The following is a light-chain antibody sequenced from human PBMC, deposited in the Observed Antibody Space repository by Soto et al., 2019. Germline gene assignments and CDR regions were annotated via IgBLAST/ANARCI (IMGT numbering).Light chain of an antibody. Sequence: QSALTQPPTVSGAPGQTVTISCTGSSSNLGARYDVHWYQQVPGKAPKLLIFGSSDRASGVPDRFSGSKSGTSASLAITGLQADDEATYFGQSYDKRLSGSVFGGGTQLTVL. J-gene: IGLJ3*02. CDR3: QSYDKRLSGSV. CDR1: SSNLGARYD. V-gene: IGLV1-40*01. CDR2: GSS.